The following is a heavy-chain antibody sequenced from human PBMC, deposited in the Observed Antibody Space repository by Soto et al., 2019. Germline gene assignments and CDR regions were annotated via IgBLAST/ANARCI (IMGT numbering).Heavy chain of an antibody. CDR2: ISSSGSTI. V-gene: IGHV3-11*01. CDR3: ARDHPHSGYDR. D-gene: IGHD5-12*01. CDR1: GFTFSDYY. Sequence: GGSLRLSCAASGFTFSDYYMSWIRQAPGKGLEWVSYISSSGSTIYYADSAEGRFTISRDNAKNSLYLQMNSLRAEDTAVYYCARDHPHSGYDRWGQGTLVTVSS. J-gene: IGHJ4*02.